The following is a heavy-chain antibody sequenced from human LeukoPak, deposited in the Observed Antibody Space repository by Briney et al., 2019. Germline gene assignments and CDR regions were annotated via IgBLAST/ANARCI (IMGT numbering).Heavy chain of an antibody. D-gene: IGHD5-24*01. CDR2: INPNSGDT. J-gene: IGHJ5*02. V-gene: IGHV1-2*02. Sequence: ASVTVSFTASGYTFTVYHMHWVRQAPGQGLEWMGWINPNSGDTNYAQKFQGRVTITRDTSISTAYMELSRLRSADTAVYYCARVAIEMASWFDPWGQGTLVTVSS. CDR1: GYTFTVYH. CDR3: ARVAIEMASWFDP.